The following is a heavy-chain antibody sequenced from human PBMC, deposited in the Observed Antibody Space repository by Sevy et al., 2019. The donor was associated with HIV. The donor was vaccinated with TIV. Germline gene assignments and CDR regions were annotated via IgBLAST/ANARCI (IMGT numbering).Heavy chain of an antibody. J-gene: IGHJ3*02. Sequence: GGSLRLSCAASGFTFSSYAMSWVRQAPGKGLEWVSAISGSGGSTYYADSVKGRFTISRDNSKNTLYLQMNSLRAEDTAVYYCAKKEDWGMILVVIGPDAFDIWGQGTMVTVSS. CDR1: GFTFSSYA. V-gene: IGHV3-23*01. D-gene: IGHD3-22*01. CDR3: AKKEDWGMILVVIGPDAFDI. CDR2: ISGSGGST.